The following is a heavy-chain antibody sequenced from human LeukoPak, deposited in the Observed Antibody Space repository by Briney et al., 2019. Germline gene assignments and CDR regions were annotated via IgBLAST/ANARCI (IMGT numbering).Heavy chain of an antibody. V-gene: IGHV3-33*01. CDR1: GFTFSSYA. J-gene: IGHJ4*02. CDR3: ARGAWDSRGYFFFDY. CDR2: IWYDGSKT. Sequence: GGSLRLSCAASGFTFSSYAMNWVRQAPGKGLEWVAIIWYDGSKTYYADSVKGRVTISRDNSKNTLFLQMDGLRAEDTAVYYCARGAWDSRGYFFFDYWGQGTLVTVSS. D-gene: IGHD3-22*01.